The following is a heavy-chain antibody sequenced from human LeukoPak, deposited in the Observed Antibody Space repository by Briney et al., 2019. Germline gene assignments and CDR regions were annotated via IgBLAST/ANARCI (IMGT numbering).Heavy chain of an antibody. J-gene: IGHJ4*02. Sequence: ASVKVSCKASGYTFTSYDINWVRQATGQGLEWMGWMNPNSGNTGYAQKFQGRVTMTRNTSISTAYMELSSLRSEDTAVYHCARVEYSSGWTYYFDYWGQGTLVTASS. D-gene: IGHD6-19*01. V-gene: IGHV1-8*01. CDR2: MNPNSGNT. CDR1: GYTFTSYD. CDR3: ARVEYSSGWTYYFDY.